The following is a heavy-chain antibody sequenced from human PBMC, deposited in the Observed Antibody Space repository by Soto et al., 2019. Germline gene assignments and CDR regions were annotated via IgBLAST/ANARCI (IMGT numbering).Heavy chain of an antibody. CDR1: GFTFSSYA. D-gene: IGHD5-12*01. Sequence: PGGSLRLSCAASGFTFSSYAMHWVRQAPGKGLEWVAVISYDGSNKYYADSVKGRFTISRDNSKNTLYLQMNSLRAEDTAVYYCARDQTRGSEDYYYGMDVWGQGTTVTVSS. V-gene: IGHV3-30-3*01. CDR2: ISYDGSNK. J-gene: IGHJ6*02. CDR3: ARDQTRGSEDYYYGMDV.